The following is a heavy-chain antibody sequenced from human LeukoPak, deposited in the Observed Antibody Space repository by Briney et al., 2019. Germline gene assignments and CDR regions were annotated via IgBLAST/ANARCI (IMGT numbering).Heavy chain of an antibody. J-gene: IGHJ3*02. CDR3: ARVKSIAAAGTYAFDI. CDR2: TYYRSKWYN. V-gene: IGHV6-1*01. CDR1: GDSVSSNSAA. Sequence: SQTLSLTCAISGDSVSSNSAAWNWIRQSPSRGLEWLGRTYYRSKWYNDYAVSVKSRITINPDTSKNQFSLQLNSVTPEDTAVYYCARVKSIAAAGTYAFDIWGQGTMVTVSS. D-gene: IGHD6-13*01.